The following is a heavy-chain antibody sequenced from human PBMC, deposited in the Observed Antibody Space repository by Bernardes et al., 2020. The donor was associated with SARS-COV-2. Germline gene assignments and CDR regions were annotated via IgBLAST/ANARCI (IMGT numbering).Heavy chain of an antibody. J-gene: IGHJ6*02. CDR2: ISAYNGHT. V-gene: IGHV1-18*01. Sequence: ASVKVSCKASGYTFFSFGFVWVRQAPGQGLEWMGWISAYNGHTNYTQKFQDRVTMTVESSTNTAYMELRSLRSDDTAVYYCARRGSGFETRWGPGKYHGLDVWGQGTTVTVSS. D-gene: IGHD5-12*01. CDR3: ARRGSGFETRWGPGKYHGLDV. CDR1: GYTFFSFG.